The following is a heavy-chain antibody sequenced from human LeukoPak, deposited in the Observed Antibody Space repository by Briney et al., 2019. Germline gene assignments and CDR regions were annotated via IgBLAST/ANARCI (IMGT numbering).Heavy chain of an antibody. V-gene: IGHV3-23*01. D-gene: IGHD5-18*01. CDR1: GFTFSDFP. CDR2: IFPSSVEI. Sequence: PGGSLRLSCAASGFTFSDFPMIWVRQAPGKGLEWVSTIFPSSVEIHYADSVKGRFTISRDNSGSTLSLQMDSLRAEDTATYYCATYRQIQVPFEFWGQGTLVTVSS. CDR3: ATYRQIQVPFEF. J-gene: IGHJ4*02.